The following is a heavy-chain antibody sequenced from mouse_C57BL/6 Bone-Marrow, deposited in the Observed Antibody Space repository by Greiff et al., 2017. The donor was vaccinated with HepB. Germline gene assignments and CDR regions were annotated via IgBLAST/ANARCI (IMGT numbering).Heavy chain of an antibody. J-gene: IGHJ2*01. D-gene: IGHD1-1*01. Sequence: VQLKQPGAELVKPGASVKLSCKASGYTFTSYWMHWVKQRPGQGLEWIGMIHPNSGSTNYNEKFKSKATLTVDKSSSTAYMQLSSLTSEDSAVYYCAPRAVVAPYFDYWGQGTTLTVSS. CDR3: APRAVVAPYFDY. V-gene: IGHV1-64*01. CDR1: GYTFTSYW. CDR2: IHPNSGST.